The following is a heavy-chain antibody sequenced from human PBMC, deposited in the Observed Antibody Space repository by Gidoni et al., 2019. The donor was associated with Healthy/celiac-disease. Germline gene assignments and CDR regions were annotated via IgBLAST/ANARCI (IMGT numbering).Heavy chain of an antibody. D-gene: IGHD4-17*01. V-gene: IGHV4-39*01. J-gene: IGHJ4*02. CDR3: ASGGDYGDYYFDY. CDR2: IYYSGST. CDR1: GGSISSSSYY. Sequence: QLQLQESGPGLVKPSETLSLTCTASGGSISSSSYYWGWIRQPPGKGLGWIGSIYYSGSTYYNPSLKSRVTISVDTSKNQFSLKLSSVTAADTAVYYCASGGDYGDYYFDYWGQGTLVTVSS.